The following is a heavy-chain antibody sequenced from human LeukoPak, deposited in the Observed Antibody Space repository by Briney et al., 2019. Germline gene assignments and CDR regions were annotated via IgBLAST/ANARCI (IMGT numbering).Heavy chain of an antibody. CDR2: IKQDGSEK. Sequence: PGGSLGLSCAASGFTFSSYWMSWVRQAPGKGLEWVANIKQDGSEKYYVDSVKGRFTISRDNAKNSLYLQMNSLRAEDTAVYYCARSDSSSWYGYYYYGMDVWGQGTTVTVSS. J-gene: IGHJ6*02. V-gene: IGHV3-7*01. CDR1: GFTFSSYW. D-gene: IGHD6-13*01. CDR3: ARSDSSSWYGYYYYGMDV.